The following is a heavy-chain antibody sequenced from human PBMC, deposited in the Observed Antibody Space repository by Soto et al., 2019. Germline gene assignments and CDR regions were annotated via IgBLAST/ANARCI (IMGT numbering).Heavy chain of an antibody. J-gene: IGHJ5*02. CDR3: AKDPLWGQWLEYGYLDQ. Sequence: PGGSLRLSCAASGLTFSSYAMSWVRQAPGRGLEWVAVISNTGLTTHYADSVKGRFTISRDNSKRTVYLQMNSLRADDTAVYFCAKDPLWGQWLEYGYLDQWGQGNLVTVSS. V-gene: IGHV3-23*01. CDR2: ISNTGLTT. D-gene: IGHD6-19*01. CDR1: GLTFSSYA.